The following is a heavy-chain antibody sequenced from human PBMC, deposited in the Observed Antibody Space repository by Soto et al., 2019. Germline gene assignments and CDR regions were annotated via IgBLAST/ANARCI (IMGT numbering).Heavy chain of an antibody. D-gene: IGHD2-2*01. CDR2: PLCGGT. CDR3: ARSRSYCSSTSCSRGAGY. Sequence: PLCGGTTYAQKFQGRVTMTSDTSTSTVYMELSSLRSDDTAVYYCARSRSYCSSTSCSRGAGYWGQGTLVTVSS. V-gene: IGHV1-46*01. J-gene: IGHJ4*02.